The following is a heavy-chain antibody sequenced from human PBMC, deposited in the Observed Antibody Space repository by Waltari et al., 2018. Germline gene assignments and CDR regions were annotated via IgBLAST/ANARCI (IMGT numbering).Heavy chain of an antibody. V-gene: IGHV4-39*01. D-gene: IGHD6-19*01. J-gene: IGHJ4*02. CDR1: GGSISSSSYY. Sequence: QLQLQESGPGLVKPSETLSFTCTVSGGSISSSSYYWGWIRQPPGKGLAWIGSIYYSGSTYYNPSHKSRVTIAVDASKNQFSLKLSSVTAADTAVYYCATKRESSASGFDYWGQGTLVTVSS. CDR2: IYYSGST. CDR3: ATKRESSASGFDY.